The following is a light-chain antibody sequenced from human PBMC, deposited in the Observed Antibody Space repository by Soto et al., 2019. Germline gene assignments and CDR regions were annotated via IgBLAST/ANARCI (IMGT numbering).Light chain of an antibody. J-gene: IGKJ4*01. CDR2: GAS. CDR3: QQRARLFT. Sequence: EILMTQSPATLSVSPGERATLSCSASQSVGTNLAWSQQKPGQDPRLLIYGASTTANGIPARFSGRGSGEDFTLTISRLQPEDFAVYYCQQRARLFTFGGGTKV. CDR1: QSVGTN. V-gene: IGKV3-15*01.